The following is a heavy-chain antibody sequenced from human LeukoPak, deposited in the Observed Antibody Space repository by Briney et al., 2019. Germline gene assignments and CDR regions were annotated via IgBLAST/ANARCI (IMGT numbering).Heavy chain of an antibody. J-gene: IGHJ4*02. V-gene: IGHV4-59*08. Sequence: SETLSLTCTVSGGSISSYYWSWIRQPPGKGLEWIGYIYYSGSTNYNPSLKSRVTISVDTSKNQFSLKLSSVTAADTAVYYRASGGSYYHYFDYWGQGTLVTVSS. CDR1: GGSISSYY. CDR2: IYYSGST. CDR3: ASGGSYYHYFDY. D-gene: IGHD1-26*01.